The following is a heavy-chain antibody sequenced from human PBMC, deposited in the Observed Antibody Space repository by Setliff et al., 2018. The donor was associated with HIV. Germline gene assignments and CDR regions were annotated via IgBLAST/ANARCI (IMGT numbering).Heavy chain of an antibody. CDR2: IYISGTT. CDR3: AREHYSGGSCNGFDI. D-gene: IGHD2-15*01. Sequence: PSETLSLTCTVSGGSISTSYWNWIRQPPGKGLEWIAYIYISGTTNYNPSLKSRVTISLDTSRNQFSLKLGSVTAADTAMYYCAREHYSGGSCNGFDIWGQGTMVTVSS. CDR1: GGSISTSY. V-gene: IGHV4-4*09. J-gene: IGHJ3*02.